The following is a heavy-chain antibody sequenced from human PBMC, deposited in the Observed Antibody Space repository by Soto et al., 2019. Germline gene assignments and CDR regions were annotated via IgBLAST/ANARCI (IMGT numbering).Heavy chain of an antibody. CDR1: GFTFSSYA. Sequence: GGSLRLSCAASGFTFSSYAMSWVRQAPGKGLEWVSAISGSGGSTYYADSVKGRFTISRDNSKNTLYLQMNSLRAEDTAVYYCAKGVRRRGITMIVVVIPFDYWGQGTLVTVSS. D-gene: IGHD3-22*01. CDR3: AKGVRRRGITMIVVVIPFDY. CDR2: ISGSGGST. V-gene: IGHV3-23*01. J-gene: IGHJ4*02.